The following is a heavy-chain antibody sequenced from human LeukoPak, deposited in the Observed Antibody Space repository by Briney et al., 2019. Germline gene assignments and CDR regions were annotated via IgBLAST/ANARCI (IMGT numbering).Heavy chain of an antibody. V-gene: IGHV3-21*01. Sequence: PGGSLRLSCAASGFTFSSYSMNWVRQAPGKGLEWVSSISSSSSYIYYADSVKGRFTISRDDAKNSLYLQLNSLRAEDTAVYYCAGYYSNYDYYYYYMDVWGKGTTVTVSS. CDR2: ISSSSSYI. CDR3: AGYYSNYDYYYYYMDV. CDR1: GFTFSSYS. J-gene: IGHJ6*03. D-gene: IGHD4-11*01.